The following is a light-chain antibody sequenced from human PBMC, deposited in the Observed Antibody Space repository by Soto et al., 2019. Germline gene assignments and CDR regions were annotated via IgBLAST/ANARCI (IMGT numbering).Light chain of an antibody. CDR3: AAWDDSLNGPV. Sequence: QGVVTQPPSASGTPGQRVTISCSGSSSNIGSNTVNWYQQLPGTAPKLLIYSNNQRPSGVPDRFSGSKSGTSASLAISGLQSEDEADYYCAAWDDSLNGPVFGGGTKLTVL. J-gene: IGLJ2*01. CDR1: SSNIGSNT. CDR2: SNN. V-gene: IGLV1-44*01.